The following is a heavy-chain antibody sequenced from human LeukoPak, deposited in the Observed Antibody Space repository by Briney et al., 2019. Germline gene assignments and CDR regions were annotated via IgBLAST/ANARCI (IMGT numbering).Heavy chain of an antibody. J-gene: IGHJ4*02. CDR2: ISSSSSYI. Sequence: AGGSLRLSCAASGFTLSRYSMNWVRQAPGKGLEWVSSISSSSSYIYYADSVKGRFTISRDNAKNSLYLQMNSLRAEDTAVYYCARDRLLSAYDYWGQGTLVTVSS. D-gene: IGHD3-16*02. V-gene: IGHV3-21*01. CDR3: ARDRLLSAYDY. CDR1: GFTLSRYS.